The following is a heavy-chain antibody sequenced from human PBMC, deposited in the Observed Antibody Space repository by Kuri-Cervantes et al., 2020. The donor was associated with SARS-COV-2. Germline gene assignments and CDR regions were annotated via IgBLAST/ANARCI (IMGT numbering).Heavy chain of an antibody. J-gene: IGHJ3*02. Sequence: SQTLSLTCAGYGVSFSGYYWSWIRQPPGKGLEWIGEINHSGSTNYNPSLKSRVTISVDTSKNQFSLKLSSVTAADTAVYYCARVPSSGWYPVDAAFDIWGQGTMVTVSS. CDR2: INHSGST. CDR1: GVSFSGYY. D-gene: IGHD6-19*01. V-gene: IGHV4-34*01. CDR3: ARVPSSGWYPVDAAFDI.